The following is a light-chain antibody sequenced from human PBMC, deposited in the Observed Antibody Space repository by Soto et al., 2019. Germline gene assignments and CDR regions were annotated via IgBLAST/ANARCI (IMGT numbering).Light chain of an antibody. J-gene: IGLJ1*01. CDR1: SSDVGGYNY. CDR2: DVT. V-gene: IGLV2-14*01. Sequence: QSVLAQPASVSGSPGQSIAISCTGTSSDVGGYNYVSWYQQYPGKAPKLIIFDVTNRPSGVSDRFSGSKSGSTASLTISGLQADDEADYYCTSFAGSGTYVFGTGTNVTVL. CDR3: TSFAGSGTYV.